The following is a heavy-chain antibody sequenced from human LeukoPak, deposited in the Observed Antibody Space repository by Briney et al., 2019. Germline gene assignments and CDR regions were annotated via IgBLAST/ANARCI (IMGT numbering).Heavy chain of an antibody. V-gene: IGHV3-30-3*01. CDR1: GFTFSSYA. J-gene: IGHJ4*02. CDR2: ISYDGSNK. CDR3: ARTGYVWGSYRYRNYFDY. D-gene: IGHD3-16*02. Sequence: GGSLRLPCAASGFTFSSYAMHWVRQAPGKGLEWVAVISYDGSNKYYADSVKGRFTISRDNSKNTLYLQMNSLRAEDTAVYYCARTGYVWGSYRYRNYFDYWGQGTLVTVSS.